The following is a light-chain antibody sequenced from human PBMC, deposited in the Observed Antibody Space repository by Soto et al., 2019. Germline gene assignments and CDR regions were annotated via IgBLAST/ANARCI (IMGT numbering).Light chain of an antibody. V-gene: IGLV1-47*02. CDR1: SSNIGINY. CDR2: TND. J-gene: IGLJ1*01. CDR3: AVWDDSLSAYV. Sequence: VLTQPPSASGTPGQRVTISCSGSSSNIGINYVYWYQQRPGTAPKLLIYTNDQRPSGVPDRFSGSKSGTSASLAISGLRSEDEGDYYCAVWDDSLSAYVFGTGTKVTVL.